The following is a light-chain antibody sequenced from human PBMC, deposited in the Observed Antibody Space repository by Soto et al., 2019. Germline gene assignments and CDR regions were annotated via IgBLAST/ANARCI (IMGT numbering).Light chain of an antibody. Sequence: QSVLTQPPSVSGAPGQSVTISCTGSSSIFGAGFDVHWYQQLPGTAPKLLIYGNNNRPSGVPDRFSGSKSDTSASLTISGLQAEDEADYYCQSYDSSLSGSVFGGGTKLTVL. CDR1: SSIFGAGFD. V-gene: IGLV1-40*01. CDR2: GNN. J-gene: IGLJ2*01. CDR3: QSYDSSLSGSV.